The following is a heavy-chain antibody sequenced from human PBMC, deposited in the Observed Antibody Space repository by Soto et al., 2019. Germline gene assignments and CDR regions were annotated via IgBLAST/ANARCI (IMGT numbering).Heavy chain of an antibody. CDR2: IYWNDDK. CDR1: GFSLSTSGVG. D-gene: IGHD3-10*01. Sequence: SGPTLVNPTQTLTLTCTFSGFSLSTSGVGVGWIRQPPGKALEWLAPIYWNDDKRYSSSLKSRLTITKDTSKNQVVLTMTNMDPVDTATYYCAHGSYLYWFDPWGQGTLVTVSS. V-gene: IGHV2-5*01. J-gene: IGHJ5*02. CDR3: AHGSYLYWFDP.